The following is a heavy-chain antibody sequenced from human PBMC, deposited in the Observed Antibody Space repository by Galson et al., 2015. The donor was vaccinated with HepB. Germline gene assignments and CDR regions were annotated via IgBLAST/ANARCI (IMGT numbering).Heavy chain of an antibody. CDR2: ISAYNGNT. J-gene: IGHJ6*02. D-gene: IGHD3-10*01. V-gene: IGHV1-18*04. CDR1: GYTFTSYG. CDR3: ASSPGGYCYYGMDV. Sequence: SVKASCKASGYTFTSYGISWVRQAPGQGLEWMGWISAYNGNTNYAQKLQGRVTMTTDTSTSTAYMELRSLRSGDTAVYYCASSPGGYCYYGMDVWGQGTTVTVSS.